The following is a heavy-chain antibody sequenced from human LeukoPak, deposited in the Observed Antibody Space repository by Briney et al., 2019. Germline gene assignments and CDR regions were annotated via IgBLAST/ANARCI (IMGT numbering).Heavy chain of an antibody. Sequence: ASVKVSCKASGYTFTTYSMHWVRQAPGQRLEWMGWVNVGNGNTKYSQKFQGRVTITRDTSASTGYMGLSSLKSEDTAVYYCARDSAFADFWGQGTLVTVSS. J-gene: IGHJ4*02. D-gene: IGHD3-16*01. CDR1: GYTFTTYS. CDR3: ARDSAFADF. CDR2: VNVGNGNT. V-gene: IGHV1-3*01.